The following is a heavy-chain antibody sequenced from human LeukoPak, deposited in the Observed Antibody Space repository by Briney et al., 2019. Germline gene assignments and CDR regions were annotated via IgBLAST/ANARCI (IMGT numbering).Heavy chain of an antibody. CDR3: ARDRPTGASRLFVVQ. Sequence: PGGSLRLSCAASGFTFSSYWMHWVRQAPGKGLEWVSSMSSGSRYIYYADSVRGRFTISRDNAKNSLYLLMNSLRAEDTAVYYCARDRPTGASRLFVVQWGQGTLVTVSS. CDR2: MSSGSRYI. CDR1: GFTFSSYW. J-gene: IGHJ4*02. D-gene: IGHD3-3*01. V-gene: IGHV3-21*01.